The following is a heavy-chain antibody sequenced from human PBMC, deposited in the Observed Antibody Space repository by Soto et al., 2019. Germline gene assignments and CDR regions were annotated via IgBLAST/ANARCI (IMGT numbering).Heavy chain of an antibody. CDR3: AKGRGGSGSLTPRVDF. Sequence: EVQLLESGGGLVQPGGSLRLSCAASGFTFNNYAMTWVRQAPGKGLEWVSAISGGGDTTSYADSEKGRFTVSRDGSKNTLYLQMSSLRAEDTALYYCAKGRGGSGSLTPRVDFWGQGTLVTVSS. J-gene: IGHJ4*02. D-gene: IGHD3-10*01. V-gene: IGHV3-23*01. CDR2: ISGGGDTT. CDR1: GFTFNNYA.